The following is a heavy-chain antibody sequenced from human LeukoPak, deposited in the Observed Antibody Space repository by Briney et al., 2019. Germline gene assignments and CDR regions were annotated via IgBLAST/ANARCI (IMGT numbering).Heavy chain of an antibody. D-gene: IGHD4-17*01. J-gene: IGHJ4*02. V-gene: IGHV4-59*01. CDR3: ARAKYDYGFTVNY. CDR1: GGSINSYY. Sequence: SETLSLTCTVSGGSINSYYWSWIRQPPGKGLEWIGYIYYSGSTNYNPSLKSRVTISVDTSKNQFSLKLSSVTAADTAVYYCARAKYDYGFTVNYWGQGTLVTVSS. CDR2: IYYSGST.